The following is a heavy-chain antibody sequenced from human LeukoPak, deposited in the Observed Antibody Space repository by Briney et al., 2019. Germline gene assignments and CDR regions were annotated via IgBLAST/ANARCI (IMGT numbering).Heavy chain of an antibody. J-gene: IGHJ6*03. Sequence: ASVKVSCKASGYTFTSYDINWVRQAAGQGLEWMGWMNPNSGNTGYAQKFQGRVTMTRNTSISTAYMELSSPRSEDTAVYYCARRTGYYYYMDVWGKGTTVTVSS. CDR1: GYTFTSYD. D-gene: IGHD3-10*01. V-gene: IGHV1-8*01. CDR2: MNPNSGNT. CDR3: ARRTGYYYYMDV.